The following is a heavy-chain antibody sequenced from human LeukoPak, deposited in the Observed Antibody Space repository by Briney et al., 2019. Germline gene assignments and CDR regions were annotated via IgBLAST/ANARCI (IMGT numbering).Heavy chain of an antibody. V-gene: IGHV4-59*08. J-gene: IGHJ5*02. D-gene: IGHD2-21*01. CDR2: IYHRGTT. CDR3: ARHRDYNWFDT. Sequence: SETLSLSCTVSGGFINSSYWSWIRQPPGEGLEWIGYIYHRGTTSYNPSLKSRVTISVDTSKNQFSLKLSSVTAADTAVYYCARHRDYNWFDTWGQGTLVTVSS. CDR1: GGFINSSY.